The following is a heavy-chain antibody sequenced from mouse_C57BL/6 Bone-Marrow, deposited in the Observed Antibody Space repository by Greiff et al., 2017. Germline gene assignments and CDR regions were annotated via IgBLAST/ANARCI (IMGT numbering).Heavy chain of an antibody. CDR1: GFSLSTFGMG. CDR2: IWWDDDK. Sequence: QVTLKVSGPGILQPSQTLSLTCSFSGFSLSTFGMGVGWIRQPSGKGLEWLAHIWWDDDKYYNPALKSRLTSSKDTSKNKLFLKNANVDTADTATYYGARRAPRKGDYAMDYWGQGTSVTVSS. V-gene: IGHV8-8*01. CDR3: ARRAPRKGDYAMDY. J-gene: IGHJ4*01.